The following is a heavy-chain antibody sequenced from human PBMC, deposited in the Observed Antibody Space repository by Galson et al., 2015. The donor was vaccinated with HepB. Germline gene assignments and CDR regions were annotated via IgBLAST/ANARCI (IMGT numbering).Heavy chain of an antibody. D-gene: IGHD2-21*01. V-gene: IGHV1-69*13. CDR2: IIPFFGAS. J-gene: IGHJ4*02. CDR1: GGTFTSHA. Sequence: SVKVSCKASGGTFTSHAISWVRLVPGQGLEWIGGIIPFFGASNYAQNFQDRVSIIADESTSTTYMELRNLISDDTAVYFCARLNRYCGAASCFEDYFDLWGQGTLVTVSS. CDR3: ARLNRYCGAASCFEDYFDL.